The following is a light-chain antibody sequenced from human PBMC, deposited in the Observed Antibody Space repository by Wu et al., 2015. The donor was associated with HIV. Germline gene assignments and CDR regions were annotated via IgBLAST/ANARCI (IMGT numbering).Light chain of an antibody. V-gene: IGKV1-39*01. CDR1: QSISTY. Sequence: DIQMTQSPSSLSASIGDRVTITCRASQSISTYLNWYQQKPGKAPKLLIYAASNLHSGIPSRFSGSGSGTDFTLTISSLQPEDVATYYCQKYNTAPWTFGQGTKVEMK. J-gene: IGKJ1*01. CDR3: QKYNTAPWT. CDR2: AAS.